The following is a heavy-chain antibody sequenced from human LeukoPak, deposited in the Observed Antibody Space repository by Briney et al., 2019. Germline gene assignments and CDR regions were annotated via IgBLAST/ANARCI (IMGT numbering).Heavy chain of an antibody. Sequence: PGGSLRLSCAASGFTFSSYAMSWVRQAPGKGLEWVSAISGSGGSTYYADSVKGRFTISRDNSKNTLYLQMNSLRAEDTAVYYCAKDGLGLGYSYGYGYFQHWGQDTLVTVSS. CDR1: GFTFSSYA. V-gene: IGHV3-23*01. CDR2: ISGSGGST. CDR3: AKDGLGLGYSYGYGYFQH. J-gene: IGHJ1*01. D-gene: IGHD5-18*01.